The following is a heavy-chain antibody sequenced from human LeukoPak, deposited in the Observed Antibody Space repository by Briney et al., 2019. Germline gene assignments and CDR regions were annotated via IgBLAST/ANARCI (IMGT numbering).Heavy chain of an antibody. Sequence: KTSETLSLTCTVSGASISSNTYYWAWIRQSPGKGLEWIGSIFNAGSTFYNPSLTSRVTMSVYTSKNQFSLKLSSVTAADTAMYYCARNMTVILVAERTDAFDIWGQGTMVTVSS. D-gene: IGHD3-22*01. CDR3: ARNMTVILVAERTDAFDI. J-gene: IGHJ3*02. CDR2: IFNAGST. V-gene: IGHV4-39*01. CDR1: GASISSNTYY.